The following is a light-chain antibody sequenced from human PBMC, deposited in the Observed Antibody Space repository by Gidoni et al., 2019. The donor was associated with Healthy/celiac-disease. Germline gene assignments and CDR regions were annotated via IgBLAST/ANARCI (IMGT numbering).Light chain of an antibody. CDR1: SSDVGGYNY. CDR2: DVS. CDR3: SSYTSSSTLEVV. Sequence: QSALTQPASVSGYPGQSITISCTGTSSDVGGYNYVSWYQQHPGKAPKLIIYDVSNRPSGVSNRFSGSKSGNTASLTISGLQAEDEADYYCSSYTSSSTLEVVFGGGTKLTVL. J-gene: IGLJ2*01. V-gene: IGLV2-14*01.